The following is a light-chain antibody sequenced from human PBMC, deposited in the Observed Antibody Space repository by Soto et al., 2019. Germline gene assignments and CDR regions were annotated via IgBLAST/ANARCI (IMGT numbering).Light chain of an antibody. J-gene: IGLJ2*01. Sequence: QSALTQPPSASGSPGQSVTISCTGASSDVGGYNFVSWYQQHPGKAPKLMIYDVIKRPSGVPDRFSGSKSGNTASLTVSGLQADDEADYYCSSYAGSSVPVAFGGGTQLTVL. CDR1: SSDVGGYNF. V-gene: IGLV2-8*01. CDR2: DVI. CDR3: SSYAGSSVPVA.